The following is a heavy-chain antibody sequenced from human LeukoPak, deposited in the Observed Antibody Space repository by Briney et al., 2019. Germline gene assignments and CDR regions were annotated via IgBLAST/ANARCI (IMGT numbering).Heavy chain of an antibody. D-gene: IGHD2-2*01. J-gene: IGHJ3*02. CDR1: GYTFTGYY. V-gene: IGHV1-2*02. CDR3: AKYCSSTSCPLGAFDI. Sequence: ASVKVSCKASGYTFTGYYMHWVRQAPGQGLERMGWINPNSGGTNYAQKFQGRVTMTRDTSISTAYMELSRLRSDDTAVYYCAKYCSSTSCPLGAFDIWGQGTMATVSS. CDR2: INPNSGGT.